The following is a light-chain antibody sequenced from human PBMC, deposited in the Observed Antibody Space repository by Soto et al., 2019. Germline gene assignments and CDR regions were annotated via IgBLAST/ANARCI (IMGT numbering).Light chain of an antibody. V-gene: IGKV1-9*01. CDR1: EDISSY. CDR3: QQFKNYPIT. CDR2: AAS. Sequence: IQLTQSPSSLSASVGDRVTLTCRASEDISSYLVWYQQKPGAAPKLLIYAASALHSGVPSRFSGSGSGTDFTLTISSLHPEDFAVYFCQQFKNYPITFGQGTRLEIK. J-gene: IGKJ5*01.